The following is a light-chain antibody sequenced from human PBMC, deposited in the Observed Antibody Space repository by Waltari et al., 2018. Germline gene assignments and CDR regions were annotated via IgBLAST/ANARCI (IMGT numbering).Light chain of an antibody. CDR2: DVN. V-gene: IGLV2-23*02. Sequence: QSALTQTATVSGSPGQSITISCTGTTSDVGKYNLVSWYQQHPGKAPTLIIYDVNKLPSCVSNSSSGSKSGTTASLTTSVLQAAYDADYSCCSYAGRAISVFGRGNKVTVL. CDR3: CSYAGRAISV. CDR1: TSDVGKYNL. J-gene: IGLJ3*02.